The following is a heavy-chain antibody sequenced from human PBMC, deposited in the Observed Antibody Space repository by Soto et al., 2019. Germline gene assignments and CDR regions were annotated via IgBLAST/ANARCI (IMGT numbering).Heavy chain of an antibody. D-gene: IGHD4-17*01. CDR1: GGSIRGYY. Sequence: SETLCLTCTVPGGSIRGYYWGWIRQPPGKGLEVVGYIYYSGGTNYNPSLKSRVTISVDTSKNQFSLKLSSVTAADTAVYYCAILTKPTAVTTAFRGGYGLDVWGRGTTVTVS. CDR3: AILTKPTAVTTAFRGGYGLDV. J-gene: IGHJ6*02. CDR2: IYYSGGT. V-gene: IGHV4-59*01.